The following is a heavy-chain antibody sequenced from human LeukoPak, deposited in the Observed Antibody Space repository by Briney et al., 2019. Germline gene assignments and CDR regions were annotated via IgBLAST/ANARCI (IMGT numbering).Heavy chain of an antibody. D-gene: IGHD4-23*01. CDR3: ARVQYDYGGKGHFDY. J-gene: IGHJ4*02. Sequence: ASVKVSCKASGGTFSSYAISWVRQAPGQGLEWMGGIIPIFGTANYAQKFQGRVTITTDESTSTAYMELSSLRSEDTAMYYCARVQYDYGGKGHFDYWGQGTLVTVSS. V-gene: IGHV1-69*05. CDR2: IIPIFGTA. CDR1: GGTFSSYA.